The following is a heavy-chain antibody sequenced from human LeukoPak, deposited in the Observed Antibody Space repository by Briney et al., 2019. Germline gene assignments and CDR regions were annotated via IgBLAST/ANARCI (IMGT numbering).Heavy chain of an antibody. Sequence: GRSLRLSCAASGFTFSSYGMHWVRQAPGKGLEWVAVIWYDGSNKYYADSVKGRLTISRDNSKNTLYLQMNSLRAEDTAVYYCARDDDYGDYGYYGMDVWGQGTTVTVSS. D-gene: IGHD4-17*01. CDR3: ARDDDYGDYGYYGMDV. J-gene: IGHJ6*02. V-gene: IGHV3-33*01. CDR2: IWYDGSNK. CDR1: GFTFSSYG.